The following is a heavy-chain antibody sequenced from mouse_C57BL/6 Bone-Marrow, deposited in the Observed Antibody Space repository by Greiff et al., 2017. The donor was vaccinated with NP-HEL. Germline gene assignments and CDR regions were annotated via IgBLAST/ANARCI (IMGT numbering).Heavy chain of an antibody. Sequence: VQLQQSGPGLVAPSQSLSITCTVSGFSLTSYAISWVRQPPGKGLEWLGVIWTGGGTNYNSALKSRLSISKDNSKSQVFLKMNSLQTDDTARYYCARISDGYYVGYFDYWGQGTTLTVSS. V-gene: IGHV2-9-1*01. J-gene: IGHJ2*01. CDR2: IWTGGGT. D-gene: IGHD2-3*01. CDR3: ARISDGYYVGYFDY. CDR1: GFSLTSYA.